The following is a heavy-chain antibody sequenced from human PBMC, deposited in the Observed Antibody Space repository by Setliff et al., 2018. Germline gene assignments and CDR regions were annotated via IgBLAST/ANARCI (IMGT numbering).Heavy chain of an antibody. D-gene: IGHD2-2*01. Sequence: ASVKVSCKAFGYTFAKYGTSWVRQAPGQGLEWMGWISGYNGYTVYAQKLQGRVTLTTDTSTGTAYMEVRSLRSDDTAEYYCVRDRAAIVVGPPTAAFDIWGQGTMVTVSS. J-gene: IGHJ3*02. CDR1: GYTFAKYG. V-gene: IGHV1-18*01. CDR3: VRDRAAIVVGPPTAAFDI. CDR2: ISGYNGYT.